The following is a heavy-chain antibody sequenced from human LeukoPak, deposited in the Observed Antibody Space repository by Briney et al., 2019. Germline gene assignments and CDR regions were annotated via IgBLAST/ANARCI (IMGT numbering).Heavy chain of an antibody. CDR3: ARDQGIGVYWYWYFDL. J-gene: IGHJ2*01. V-gene: IGHV4-4*07. Sequence: SETLSLTCTVSGGSITSSYWNWIRQPAGRGLEWIGRLSSSGTTYNPSLKGRVTMSLDTSKNQFSLRLRSVTAADTAVYYCARDQGIGVYWYWYFDLWGRGTLITVSS. CDR2: LSSSGTT. D-gene: IGHD2-8*02. CDR1: GGSITSSY.